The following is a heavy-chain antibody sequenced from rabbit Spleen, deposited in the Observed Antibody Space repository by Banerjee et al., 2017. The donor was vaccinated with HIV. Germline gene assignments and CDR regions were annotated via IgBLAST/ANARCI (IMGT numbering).Heavy chain of an antibody. J-gene: IGHJ4*01. Sequence: QSLEESGGDLVKPGASLTLTCKASGVSFSISSYMCWVRQAPGKGLEWIACIDAGSSGFTYFATWAKGRFAISKTSSTTVTLQMTSLTAADTATYFCARGSAAMTMVITGYYLNLWGQGTLVTVS. CDR3: ARGSAAMTMVITGYYLNL. CDR1: GVSFSISSY. CDR2: IDAGSSGFT. D-gene: IGHD2-1*01. V-gene: IGHV1S40*01.